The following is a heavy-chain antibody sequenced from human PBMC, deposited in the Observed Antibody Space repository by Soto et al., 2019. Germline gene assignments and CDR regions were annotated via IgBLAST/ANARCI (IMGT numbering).Heavy chain of an antibody. Sequence: EVQLVESGGRVVRPGGSLTLSCVSSGFTFDDYGMSWVRQAPGKGLEWVSHINWYGDSTRYGDSVKGRFTVSRDNVKNSLYLQMDSLRAEDTALYYCAREEDAFDLWGQGTMVTVSS. CDR3: AREEDAFDL. V-gene: IGHV3-20*04. J-gene: IGHJ3*01. CDR1: GFTFDDYG. CDR2: INWYGDST.